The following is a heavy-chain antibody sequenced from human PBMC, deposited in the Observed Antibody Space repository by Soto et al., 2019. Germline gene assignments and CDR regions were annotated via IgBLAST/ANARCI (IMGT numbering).Heavy chain of an antibody. J-gene: IGHJ5*02. CDR3: ARGVGSGSYYNQDNWFDP. CDR2: INVYNGNT. D-gene: IGHD3-10*01. Sequence: QVQLVQSGGEVKKPGASVKVSCKTSGYTFTNYGISWVRQAPGQGLEWMGWINVYNGNTKYAQKVQGRVTMTTDTSTSTAYIELRSQRSDDTAVYYCARGVGSGSYYNQDNWFDPWGQGTLVTVSS. V-gene: IGHV1-18*01. CDR1: GYTFTNYG.